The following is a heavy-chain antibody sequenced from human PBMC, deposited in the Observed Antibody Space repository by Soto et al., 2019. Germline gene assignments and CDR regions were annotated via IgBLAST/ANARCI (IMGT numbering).Heavy chain of an antibody. CDR2: ISSSSSYI. D-gene: IGHD3-3*01. CDR3: ANIRFLEWGALGMDV. V-gene: IGHV3-21*01. J-gene: IGHJ6*02. Sequence: PGGSLRLSCAASGFTFSSYSMNWVRQAPGKGLEWVSSISSSSSYIYYADSMKGRFTISRDNAKNSLYLQMNSLRAEDTAVYYCANIRFLEWGALGMDVWGQGTTVTVSS. CDR1: GFTFSSYS.